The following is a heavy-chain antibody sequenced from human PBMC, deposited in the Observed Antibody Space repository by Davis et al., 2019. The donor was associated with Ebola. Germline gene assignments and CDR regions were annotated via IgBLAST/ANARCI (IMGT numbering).Heavy chain of an antibody. J-gene: IGHJ4*02. Sequence: GESLKISCAASGFTFSSYGMHWVRQAPGKGLEWVAVIWYDGSNKYYTDSVKGRFTISRDNSKNTLYLQMNSLRADDTAVYYCAKDHMVRGVISHWGQGTLVTVSS. CDR3: AKDHMVRGVISH. CDR2: IWYDGSNK. V-gene: IGHV3-30*02. CDR1: GFTFSSYG. D-gene: IGHD3-10*01.